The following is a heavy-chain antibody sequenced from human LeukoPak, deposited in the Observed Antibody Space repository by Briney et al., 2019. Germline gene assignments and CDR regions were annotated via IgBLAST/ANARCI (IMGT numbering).Heavy chain of an antibody. CDR1: GYTFVAYY. D-gene: IGHD6-19*01. Sequence: GASVKVSCRASGYTFVAYYMHWVRQAPGQGLEWMGWINPNSGGTNYAQKFQGRVTMTRDTSISTAYMELSRLRSDDTAVYYCARVRLGRVIAVAPLDYWGQGTLVTVSS. CDR2: INPNSGGT. J-gene: IGHJ4*02. V-gene: IGHV1-2*02. CDR3: ARVRLGRVIAVAPLDY.